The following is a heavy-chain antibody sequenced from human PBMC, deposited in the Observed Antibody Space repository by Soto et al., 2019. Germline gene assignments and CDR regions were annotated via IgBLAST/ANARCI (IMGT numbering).Heavy chain of an antibody. J-gene: IGHJ4*02. CDR2: ISGSGSST. CDR1: GFTFSSYE. D-gene: IGHD3-3*01. Sequence: PGGSLRLSCAASGFTFSSYEMNWVRQAPGKGLEWVSYISGSGSSTYYADSVKGRFTISRDNAKNSLYLQMNSLRAEDTAVYYCAKAPFMAPNYDFWSGYDYYFDYWGQGILVTVSS. V-gene: IGHV3-48*03. CDR3: AKAPFMAPNYDFWSGYDYYFDY.